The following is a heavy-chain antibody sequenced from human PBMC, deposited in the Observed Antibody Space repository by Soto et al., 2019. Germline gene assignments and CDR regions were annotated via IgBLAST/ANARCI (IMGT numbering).Heavy chain of an antibody. J-gene: IGHJ4*02. CDR3: ASSKYSISSFDY. CDR1: GFSLSTDDVG. CDR2: IYWDDDK. V-gene: IGHV2-5*02. D-gene: IGHD6-6*01. Sequence: VSGPTLVNPTQTLTLTCTFSGFSLSTDDVGVGWIRQPPGKALDWLAVIYWDDDKRYSPSLKSRLTITKDTAKNQVLLTMTNMDPVDTATYFCASSKYSISSFDYWGQGALVTVSS.